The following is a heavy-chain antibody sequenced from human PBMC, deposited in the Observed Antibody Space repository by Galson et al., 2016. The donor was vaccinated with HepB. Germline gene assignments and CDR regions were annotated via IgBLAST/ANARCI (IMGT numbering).Heavy chain of an antibody. CDR1: GFIFSSYW. Sequence: SLRLSCAASGFIFSSYWMHWVRQVPGKGLVWVSRINSDGSSTSYADSVKGRFTISRDNAKNTLYLQMNSLRAEDTAVYYCARERPDIAVAAFDYWGQGTLDTVSS. V-gene: IGHV3-74*01. J-gene: IGHJ4*02. CDR2: INSDGSST. D-gene: IGHD6-19*01. CDR3: ARERPDIAVAAFDY.